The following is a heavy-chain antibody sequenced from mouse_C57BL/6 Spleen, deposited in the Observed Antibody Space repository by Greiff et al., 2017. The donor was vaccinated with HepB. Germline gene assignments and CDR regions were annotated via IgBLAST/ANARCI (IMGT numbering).Heavy chain of an antibody. CDR3: AREDGYVFAY. CDR1: GFTFSDYY. CDR2: INYDGSST. J-gene: IGHJ3*01. D-gene: IGHD2-2*01. Sequence: EVMLVESEGGLVQPGSSMKLSCTASGFTFSDYYMAWVRQVPEKGLEWVANINYDGSSTYYLDSLKSRFIISRDNAKNILYLQMSSLKSEGTATYYCAREDGYVFAYWGQGTLVTVSA. V-gene: IGHV5-16*01.